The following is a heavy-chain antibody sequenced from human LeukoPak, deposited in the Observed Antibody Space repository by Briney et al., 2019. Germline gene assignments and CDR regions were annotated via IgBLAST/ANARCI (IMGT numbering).Heavy chain of an antibody. CDR2: LYSDGRT. D-gene: IGHD3-22*01. Sequence: GRSLRLSCAASGFTVSSNYMSWVRQAPGKWLEWDSVLYSDGRTYCADSVKGRFTISRDNSKNTLYLQMNGLRAEDTAVYYCARAPGGTQASSGYFDYWGQRTVVTVSS. CDR1: GFTVSSNY. CDR3: ARAPGGTQASSGYFDY. V-gene: IGHV3-53*01. J-gene: IGHJ4*02.